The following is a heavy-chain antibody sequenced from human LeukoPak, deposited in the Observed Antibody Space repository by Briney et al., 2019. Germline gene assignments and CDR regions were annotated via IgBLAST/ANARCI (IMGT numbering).Heavy chain of an antibody. D-gene: IGHD3-22*01. CDR2: ISWNSGSI. CDR3: AKDIYTNYYDSSGYQGYYGMDV. V-gene: IGHV3-9*01. Sequence: PGRSLRLSCAASGFTFDDYAMHWVRQAPGKGLEWVSGISWNSGSIGYADSVKGRFTISRDNAKNSLYLQMNSLRAEDTALYYCAKDIYTNYYDSSGYQGYYGMDVWGEGTTVTVSS. J-gene: IGHJ6*01. CDR1: GFTFDDYA.